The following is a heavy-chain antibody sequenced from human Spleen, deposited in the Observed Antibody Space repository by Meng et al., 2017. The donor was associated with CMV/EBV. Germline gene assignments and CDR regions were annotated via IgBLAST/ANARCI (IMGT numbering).Heavy chain of an antibody. CDR1: GDSSGSFD. CDR2: INYRGST. Sequence: SQTLSLTCAVSGDSSGSFDWSWIRQTPGKGLEWIGYINYRGSTKYNPSLKNRGSISANMSNNQFSLNLSSVTAADTAVYYCARANYEILTGNYAMDVWGEGITVTVSS. D-gene: IGHD3-9*01. V-gene: IGHV4-59*01. CDR3: ARANYEILTGNYAMDV. J-gene: IGHJ6*04.